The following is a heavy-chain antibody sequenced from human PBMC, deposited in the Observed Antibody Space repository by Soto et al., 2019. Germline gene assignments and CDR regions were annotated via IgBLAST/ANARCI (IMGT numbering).Heavy chain of an antibody. CDR2: INADNGNT. V-gene: IGHV1-3*01. CDR1: GYTFTSYA. J-gene: IGHJ3*02. CDR3: ARDRVTIFGVVIALPDAFDI. Sequence: QVQLVQSGAEVKKPGASVKVSCKASGYTFTSYAMHWVRQAPGQRLEWMGWINADNGNTKYSQKFQGRVTITRDTSASTAYMELSSLRSEDTAVYYCARDRVTIFGVVIALPDAFDIWGQGTMVTVSS. D-gene: IGHD3-3*01.